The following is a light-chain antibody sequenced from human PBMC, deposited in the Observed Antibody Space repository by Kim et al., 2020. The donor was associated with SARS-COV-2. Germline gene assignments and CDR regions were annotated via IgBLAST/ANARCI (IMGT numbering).Light chain of an antibody. Sequence: GPSITISCTGTSSDVGAHNFVSWYQQHPGKAPQLIIYNVNNRPSGVSTRFSGSKSGNTASLTISGLQTEDESDYYCSSYTSSSTWVFGGGTKVTVL. V-gene: IGLV2-14*03. CDR3: SSYTSSSTWV. J-gene: IGLJ3*02. CDR1: SSDVGAHNF. CDR2: NVN.